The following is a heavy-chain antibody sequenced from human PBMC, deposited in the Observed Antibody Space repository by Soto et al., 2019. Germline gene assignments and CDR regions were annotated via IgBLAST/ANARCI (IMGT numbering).Heavy chain of an antibody. CDR3: AKDALNYDFWSGYPIYFDY. CDR1: GFTFSSYA. D-gene: IGHD3-3*01. V-gene: IGHV3-23*01. J-gene: IGHJ4*02. CDR2: ISGSGGST. Sequence: LRLSCAASGFTFSSYAMSWVRQAPGKGLEWVSAISGSGGSTYYADSVKGRFTISRDNSKNTLYLQMNSLRAEDTAVYYCAKDALNYDFWSGYPIYFDYWGQGTLVPVSS.